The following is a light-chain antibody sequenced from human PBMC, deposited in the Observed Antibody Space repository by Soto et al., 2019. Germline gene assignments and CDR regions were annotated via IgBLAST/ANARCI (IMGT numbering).Light chain of an antibody. V-gene: IGLV3-21*04. CDR2: NDR. J-gene: IGLJ3*02. CDR3: QVWDGIIDLV. CDR1: NIGSKS. Sequence: SYELTQPPSVSVAPGQTATITCGGKNIGSKSVHWYQQKPGQAPVVVIYNDRDRPSGIPEGLSGSNSGNTATLTISRVEAGDEADYYCQVWDGIIDLVFGGGTKLTVL.